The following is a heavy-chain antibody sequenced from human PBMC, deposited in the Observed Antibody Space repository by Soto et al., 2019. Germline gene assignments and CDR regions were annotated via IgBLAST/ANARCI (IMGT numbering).Heavy chain of an antibody. J-gene: IGHJ4*02. V-gene: IGHV1-69*02. CDR2: IIPILGIA. D-gene: IGHD2-2*02. CDR1: GGTFSSYT. Sequence: QVQLVQSGAEVKKPGSSVKVSCKASGGTFSSYTISWLRQAPGQGLEWMGRIIPILGIANYAQKFQGRVTITAEKSTSAAYMELSSLRSEDTAVYYCAMEYCSSTSCYRDYWGQGTLVTVSS. CDR3: AMEYCSSTSCYRDY.